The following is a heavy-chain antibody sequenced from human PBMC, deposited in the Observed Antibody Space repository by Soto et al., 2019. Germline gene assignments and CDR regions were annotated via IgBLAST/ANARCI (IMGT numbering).Heavy chain of an antibody. D-gene: IGHD1-1*01. CDR2: IRNKASSYTT. J-gene: IGHJ4*02. CDR3: GRAINDNAWYSAY. V-gene: IGHV3-72*01. CDR1: GFTFSDHYMDLSDHY. Sequence: EVQLVESGGGLVQPGGSLRLSCAASGFTFSDHYMDLSDHYMDWVRQAPGKGLEWVGRIRNKASSYTTLYAASVKGRFTISRDDSKNSLYLQMNSLKTEDTAVYYCGRAINDNAWYSAYWGQGTLVTVSS.